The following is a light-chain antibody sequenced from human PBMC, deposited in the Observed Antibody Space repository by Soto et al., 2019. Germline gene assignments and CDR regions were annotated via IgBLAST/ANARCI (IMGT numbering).Light chain of an antibody. CDR2: DVS. J-gene: IGLJ1*01. CDR1: RSDVGGYSY. V-gene: IGLV2-14*01. Sequence: QSVLAQPASVSGSPGQSIAISCTGTRSDVGGYSYVSWYQQQPGKAPKLVISDVSNRPSGVSDRFSGSKSGNTASLTISGLQTEDEADYYCASYTTSSTYVFGTGTKVT. CDR3: ASYTTSSTYV.